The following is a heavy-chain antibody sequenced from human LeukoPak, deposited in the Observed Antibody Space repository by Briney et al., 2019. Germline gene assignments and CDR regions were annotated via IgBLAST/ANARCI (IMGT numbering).Heavy chain of an antibody. Sequence: PETLSLTCAVYGGSCNDYYCSWIRHPPGKGLEWIGEIHPYGIFYYNSSLMSRVTISIDTSKSQFSLRLTSVTAADTAFYYCARGRDRSKAGDHWGQGSLVTVSS. D-gene: IGHD5-24*01. CDR2: IHPYGIF. CDR1: GGSCNDYY. V-gene: IGHV4-34*01. J-gene: IGHJ4*02. CDR3: ARGRDRSKAGDH.